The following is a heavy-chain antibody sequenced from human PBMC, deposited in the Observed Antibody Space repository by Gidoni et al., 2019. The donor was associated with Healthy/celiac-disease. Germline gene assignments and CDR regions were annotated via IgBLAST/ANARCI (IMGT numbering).Heavy chain of an antibody. CDR3: APDPLRYDILTGYIPVGMDV. CDR1: GFTFSDYY. Sequence: QVQLVESGGGLVKPGWSLRLSCAASGFTFSDYYMSWIRQPPGKGLEWVSYISSSGSTIYYADSVKGRFTISRDNAKNSLYLQMNSLRAEDTAVYYCAPDPLRYDILTGYIPVGMDVWGQGTTVTVSS. J-gene: IGHJ6*02. CDR2: ISSSGSTI. V-gene: IGHV3-11*01. D-gene: IGHD3-9*01.